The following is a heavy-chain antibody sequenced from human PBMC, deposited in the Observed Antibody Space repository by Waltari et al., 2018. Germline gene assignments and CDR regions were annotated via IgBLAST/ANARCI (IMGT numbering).Heavy chain of an antibody. J-gene: IGHJ3*02. CDR1: GGSISSSSYY. V-gene: IGHV4-39*07. CDR3: AREQTGFDAFDI. CDR2: IYYSGST. Sequence: QLQLQESGPGLVKPSETLSLTCTVSGGSISSSSYYWGWTRQPPGKGLEWIGSIYYSGSTYYNPSLKSRVTISVDTSKNQFSLKLSSVTAADTAVYYCAREQTGFDAFDIWGQGTMVTVSS. D-gene: IGHD1-1*01.